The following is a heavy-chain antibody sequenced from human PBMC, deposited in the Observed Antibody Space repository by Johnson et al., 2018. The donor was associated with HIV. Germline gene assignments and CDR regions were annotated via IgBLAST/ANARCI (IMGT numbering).Heavy chain of an antibody. CDR2: IKSKTDGGTT. CDR3: TSERGSYYDSSNDAFDI. V-gene: IGHV3-15*01. J-gene: IGHJ3*02. Sequence: VQLVESGGGLVKPGGSLRLSCAASGFTFSNAWMSWVRQAPGKGLEWVGRIKSKTDGGTTDYAAPVKGRFTISRDDSKNTLYLQMNSRKTEDTAVYYCTSERGSYYDSSNDAFDIWGQGTMVTVSS. D-gene: IGHD3-22*01. CDR1: GFTFSNAW.